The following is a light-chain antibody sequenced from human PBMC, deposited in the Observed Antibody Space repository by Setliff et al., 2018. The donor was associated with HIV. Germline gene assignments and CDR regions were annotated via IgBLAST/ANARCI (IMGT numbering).Light chain of an antibody. CDR2: GNI. CDR1: SSNIGAGYN. CDR3: QTYDSSLVL. J-gene: IGLJ2*01. V-gene: IGLV1-40*01. Sequence: QSVLTQPPSVSGAPGQRVTISCTGSSSNIGAGYNVHWYQVYPGKAPQVVLYGNIIRPSGVPDRFSGSKSGTSASLTITGLQAEDEADYYCQTYDSSLVLFGGGTKSPS.